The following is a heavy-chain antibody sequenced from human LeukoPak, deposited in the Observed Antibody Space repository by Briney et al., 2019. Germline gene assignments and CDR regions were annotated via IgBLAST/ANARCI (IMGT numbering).Heavy chain of an antibody. CDR3: TRGPGGEDL. CDR2: LNPRSGDT. J-gene: IGHJ4*02. CDR1: GYSLTSYD. Sequence: ASVKVSCKTAGYSLTSYDVNWVRQALGQGLEWMGRLNPRSGDTVYAQKFQGRVTLTRDTSTSTAYMELRGLTYEDIVFYYCTRGPGGEDLWGQGTLVTVSS. V-gene: IGHV1-8*03. D-gene: IGHD3-16*01.